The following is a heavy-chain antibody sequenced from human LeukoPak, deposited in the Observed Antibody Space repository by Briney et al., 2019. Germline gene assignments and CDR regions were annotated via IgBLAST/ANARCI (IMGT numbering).Heavy chain of an antibody. CDR3: AKVIAAAGTGYYYYYYGMDV. D-gene: IGHD6-13*01. CDR2: ISGSGGST. CDR1: GFTFSSYA. V-gene: IGHV3-23*01. Sequence: GGSLRLSCAASGFTFSSYAMSWVRQAPGKVLEWASAISGSGGSTYYADSVKGRFTISRDNSKNTLYLQMNSLRAEDTAVYYCAKVIAAAGTGYYYYYYGMDVWGQGTTVTVSS. J-gene: IGHJ6*02.